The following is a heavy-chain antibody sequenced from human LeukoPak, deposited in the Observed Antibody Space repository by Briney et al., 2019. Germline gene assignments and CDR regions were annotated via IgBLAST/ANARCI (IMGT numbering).Heavy chain of an antibody. D-gene: IGHD3-3*01. CDR2: IWYDGSNK. V-gene: IGHV3-33*01. CDR1: GFTFSSYG. J-gene: IGHJ4*02. CDR3: ARNYDFWSGLDY. Sequence: PGGSLRLSCAASGFTFSSYGMHWVRQAPGKGLEWVAVIWYDGSNKYYADSVKGRFTISRDNSKNTLYLQMNSLRAEDTAVYYCARNYDFWSGLDYWGQGTLVTLSS.